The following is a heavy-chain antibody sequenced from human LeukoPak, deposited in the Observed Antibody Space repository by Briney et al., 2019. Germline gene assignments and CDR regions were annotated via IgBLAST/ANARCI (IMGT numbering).Heavy chain of an antibody. V-gene: IGHV3-23*01. CDR1: GFTFSSYA. CDR2: ISDSGSKT. J-gene: IGHJ4*02. Sequence: GGSLRLSCAASGFTFSSYAMTWVRQAPGKGLEWVSAISDSGSKTHYADSVKGRFTTSRDNSKNTVYLQMNSLRAEDTALYYCAKDWSCDYWGQGTLVTVSS. CDR3: AKDWSCDY. D-gene: IGHD1-26*01.